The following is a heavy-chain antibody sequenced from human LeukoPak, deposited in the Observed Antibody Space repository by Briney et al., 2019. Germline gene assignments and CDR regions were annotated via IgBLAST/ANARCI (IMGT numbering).Heavy chain of an antibody. CDR3: ATTPHRWQLSILANWFDP. Sequence: ASVKVSCKASGYTFTGYYMHWVRQAPGQGLEWMGRINPNSGGTNYAQKFQGRVTMTRDTSISTAHMELSRLRSDDTAVYYGATTPHRWQLSILANWFDPCGQGTLVTVSS. CDR1: GYTFTGYY. CDR2: INPNSGGT. D-gene: IGHD2-15*01. V-gene: IGHV1-2*06. J-gene: IGHJ5*02.